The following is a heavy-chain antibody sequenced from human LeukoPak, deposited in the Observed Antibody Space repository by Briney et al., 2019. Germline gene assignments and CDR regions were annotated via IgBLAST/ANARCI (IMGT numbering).Heavy chain of an antibody. J-gene: IGHJ4*02. CDR1: GGSISNYY. D-gene: IGHD4-23*01. CDR3: ARALDYGGNLIDY. V-gene: IGHV4-59*01. CDR2: IYYSGTT. Sequence: SETLSLTCTVSGGSISNYYWSWIRQPPGKGLEWIGYIYYSGTTNYNPSLKSRVTISVDTSKNQFSLKLSSVTAADTAVYYCARALDYGGNLIDYWGQGTLVTVSS.